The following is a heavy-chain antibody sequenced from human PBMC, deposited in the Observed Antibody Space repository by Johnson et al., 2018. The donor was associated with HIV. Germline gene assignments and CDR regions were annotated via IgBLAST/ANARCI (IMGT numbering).Heavy chain of an antibody. CDR2: LYSGGNT. V-gene: IGHV3-66*01. CDR1: GFSVSNNY. CDR3: ANDKGSSSWSGLDI. D-gene: IGHD6-13*01. J-gene: IGHJ3*02. Sequence: VQLVESGGGLVQSGGSLRLSCGASGFSVSNNYMNWVRQAPGKGLEWVSVLYSGGNTYYADSVRGRFTISRDNSKNTLYLQMNSLRAEDTALYYCANDKGSSSWSGLDIWGQGTMVTVSS.